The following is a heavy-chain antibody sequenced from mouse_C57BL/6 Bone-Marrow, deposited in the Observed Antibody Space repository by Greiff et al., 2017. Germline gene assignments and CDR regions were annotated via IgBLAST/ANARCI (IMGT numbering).Heavy chain of an antibody. CDR3: AGYGFDY. CDR2: IYPGSGST. V-gene: IGHV1-55*01. CDR1: GYTFTSYW. J-gene: IGHJ2*01. Sequence: QVQLKESGAELVKPGASVKMSCKASGYTFTSYWITWVKQRPGQGLEWIGDIYPGSGSTNYNEKFKSKATLTVDTSSSTAYMQLSSLTSEDSAVYYCAGYGFDYWGQGTTLTVSS. D-gene: IGHD2-14*01.